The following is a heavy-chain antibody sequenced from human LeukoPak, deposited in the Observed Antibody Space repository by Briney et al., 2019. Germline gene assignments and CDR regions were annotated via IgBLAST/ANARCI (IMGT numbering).Heavy chain of an antibody. D-gene: IGHD3-9*01. CDR2: IIPIFGTA. J-gene: IGHJ4*02. CDR1: GGTFSSYA. V-gene: IGHV1-69*05. CDR3: AKDPDYDVLTGTSFDY. Sequence: GASVKVSCKASGGTFSSYAISWVRQASGQGLEWMGGIIPIFGTANYAQKFQGRVTITTDEPTSTAYMELSSLRSEDTAVYYCAKDPDYDVLTGTSFDYWGQGALVTVSS.